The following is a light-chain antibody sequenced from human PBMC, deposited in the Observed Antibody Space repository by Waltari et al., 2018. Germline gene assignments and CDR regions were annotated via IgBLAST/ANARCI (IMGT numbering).Light chain of an antibody. V-gene: IGKV3-15*01. J-gene: IGKJ1*01. Sequence: EVVMTQSPATVSVSPGERVTLSCRASQSVSNNLAWYQQKPGRAPSVLIYAASTRATGIAARFSGSGSWTDFTLTITNPQSEDFAIYYCQQYKNWPTFGQGTKVEI. CDR3: QQYKNWPT. CDR1: QSVSNN. CDR2: AAS.